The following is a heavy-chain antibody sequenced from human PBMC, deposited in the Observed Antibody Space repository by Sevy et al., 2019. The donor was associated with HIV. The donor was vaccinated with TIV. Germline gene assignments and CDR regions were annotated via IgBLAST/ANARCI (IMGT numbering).Heavy chain of an antibody. V-gene: IGHV3-49*03. CDR1: GFTFGDYA. J-gene: IGHJ4*02. CDR3: TRGYYYDSSGYSDY. CDR2: FRSKDYGGAT. Sequence: GGSLRLSCTGSGFTFGDYAMSWFRQAPGMGLEWVGFFRSKDYGGATEYAASVKGSFTISRDDSKSIADLQMNSLKTEDTAVYYCTRGYYYDSSGYSDYWGQGTLVTVSS. D-gene: IGHD3-22*01.